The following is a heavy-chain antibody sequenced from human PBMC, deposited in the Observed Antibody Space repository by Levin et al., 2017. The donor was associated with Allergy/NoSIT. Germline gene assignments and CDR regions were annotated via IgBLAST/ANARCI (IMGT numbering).Heavy chain of an antibody. CDR3: ARGVGHTTGDYFDY. Sequence: PGGSLRLSCKASGYTFAKYGITWVRQAPGQGLEWMGCVSADNGNTYYAQNLQDRVTMTTDTSTSTAYMELWSLRSDDTALYYCARGVGHTTGDYFDYWGQGSLVTVSS. V-gene: IGHV1-18*01. D-gene: IGHD1-26*01. J-gene: IGHJ4*02. CDR1: GYTFAKYG. CDR2: VSADNGNT.